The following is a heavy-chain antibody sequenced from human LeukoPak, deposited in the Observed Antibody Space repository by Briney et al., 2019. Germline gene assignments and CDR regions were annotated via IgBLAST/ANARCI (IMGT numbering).Heavy chain of an antibody. CDR1: GGSVSSGSYY. J-gene: IGHJ3*02. V-gene: IGHV4-61*01. CDR3: ARGGSSWYGDAFDI. D-gene: IGHD6-13*01. Sequence: PSETLSLTCTVSGGSVSSGSYYWSWIRQPPGKGLEWIGYIYYSGSTNYNPSLKSRVTISVDTSKNQFSLKLSSVTAADTAVYYCARGGSSWYGDAFDIWGQGTMVTVSS. CDR2: IYYSGST.